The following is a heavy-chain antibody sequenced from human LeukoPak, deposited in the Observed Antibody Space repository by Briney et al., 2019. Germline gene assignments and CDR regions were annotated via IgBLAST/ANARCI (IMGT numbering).Heavy chain of an antibody. V-gene: IGHV4-34*01. Sequence: SETLSLTCAVYGGSFSGYYWSWIRQPPGKGLEWIGEINHSGSTNYNPSLKSRVTISVDTSKNQFSLKLSSVTAADTAVYYCAREEAENSSGCFDYWGQGTLVTVSS. D-gene: IGHD6-19*01. J-gene: IGHJ4*02. CDR3: AREEAENSSGCFDY. CDR2: INHSGST. CDR1: GGSFSGYY.